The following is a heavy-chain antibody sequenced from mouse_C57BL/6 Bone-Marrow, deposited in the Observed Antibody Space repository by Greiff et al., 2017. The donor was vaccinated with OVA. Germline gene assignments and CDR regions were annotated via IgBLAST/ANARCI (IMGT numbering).Heavy chain of an antibody. Sequence: VQLQQSGAELVRPGTSVKVSCKASGYAFTNYLIEWVKQRPGQGLEWIGVINPGSGGTNYNEKFKGKATLTADKSSSPAYMQLSSLTSEDSAVDFCARGGNRAWFAYGGQGTLVTVSA. CDR2: INPGSGGT. CDR3: ARGGNRAWFAY. J-gene: IGHJ3*01. CDR1: GYAFTNYL. V-gene: IGHV1-54*01.